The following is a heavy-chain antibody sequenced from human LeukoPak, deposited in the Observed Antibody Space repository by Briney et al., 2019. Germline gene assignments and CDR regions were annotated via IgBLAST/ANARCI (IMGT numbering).Heavy chain of an antibody. Sequence: GGSLRLSCAASGFTFSNYWMTWVRQAPGKGLEWVANIKHDGSEKYYVDSVKGRFTTSGDNAKNSLSLQMNSLRAEDTAVYYCARGGARYDCWGQGTLVTVSS. D-gene: IGHD3-16*01. J-gene: IGHJ4*02. CDR1: GFTFSNYW. V-gene: IGHV3-7*04. CDR2: IKHDGSEK. CDR3: ARGGARYDC.